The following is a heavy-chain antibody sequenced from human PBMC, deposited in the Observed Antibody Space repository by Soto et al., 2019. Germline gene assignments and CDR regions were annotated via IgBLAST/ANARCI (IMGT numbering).Heavy chain of an antibody. D-gene: IGHD2-2*01. V-gene: IGHV1-18*01. J-gene: IGHJ3*02. Sequence: ASVKVSCKASGYTFTSYGISWVRQAPGQGLEWMGWISAYNGNTNYAQKLQGRVTMTTDTSTSTAYMELRSLRSDDTAVYYCASSLYCSSTSCYPSPYDAFDIWGKGTMVTVSS. CDR3: ASSLYCSSTSCYPSPYDAFDI. CDR1: GYTFTSYG. CDR2: ISAYNGNT.